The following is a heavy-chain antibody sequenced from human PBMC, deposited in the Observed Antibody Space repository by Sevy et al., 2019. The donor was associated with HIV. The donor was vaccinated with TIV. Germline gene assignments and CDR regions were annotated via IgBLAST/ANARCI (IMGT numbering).Heavy chain of an antibody. Sequence: GGSLRLSCAASGFTFSIYTMSWVRQAPGKGLEWGSTFCFGGSKIYYADSVKGRFTISRANSRNTVYLQMNSLRADDTAVYYCAREGCTQPHDYWGQGTLVTVSS. CDR3: AREGCTQPHDY. V-gene: IGHV3-23*01. CDR1: GFTFSIYT. J-gene: IGHJ4*02. CDR2: FCFGGSKI. D-gene: IGHD2-8*01.